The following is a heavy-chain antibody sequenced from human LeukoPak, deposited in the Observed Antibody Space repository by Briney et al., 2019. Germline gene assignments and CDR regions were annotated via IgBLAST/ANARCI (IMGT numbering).Heavy chain of an antibody. J-gene: IGHJ6*03. CDR2: ISSGSSYI. D-gene: IGHD3-9*01. Sequence: PGGSLRLSCAASGFTFSSYSMSWVRQAPGKGLEWVSSISSGSSYIYYADSVKGRFTISRDNAKNSLYQQMNSLRAEDTAVYYCARANDNYYYYYMDVWGKGTTVTISS. V-gene: IGHV3-21*01. CDR3: ARANDNYYYYYMDV. CDR1: GFTFSSYS.